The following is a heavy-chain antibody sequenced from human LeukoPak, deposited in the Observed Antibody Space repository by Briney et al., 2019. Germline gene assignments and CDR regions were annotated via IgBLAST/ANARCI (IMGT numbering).Heavy chain of an antibody. V-gene: IGHV3-20*01. CDR1: GFKFDDYE. J-gene: IGHJ6*03. CDR2: ISKSGRAT. CDR3: ARVPGSHYYYYMDV. Sequence: GGSLRLSCAASGFKFDDYEMSWVRQVPGKGLEYVSGISKSGRATGYGDSVKGRFTISRDNAKNFLFLQMTSLRAEDTALYHCARVPGSHYYYYMDVWGKGAAVTVSS.